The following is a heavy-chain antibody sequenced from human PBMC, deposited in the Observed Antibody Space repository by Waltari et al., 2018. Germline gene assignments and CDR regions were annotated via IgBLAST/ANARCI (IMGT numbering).Heavy chain of an antibody. CDR3: VRGYGMDV. CDR2: INSDGSTT. CDR1: GFTFSSQG. Sequence: EVQLVESGGGLVQPGGSLRLSCAASGFTFSSQGMHWVRQAPGKGLVGGSRINSDGSTTSYADSVKGRFTISRDNAKNTVYLQMNSLRGEDMAVYYCVRGYGMDVWGQGTTVTVSS. J-gene: IGHJ6*02. V-gene: IGHV3-74*01.